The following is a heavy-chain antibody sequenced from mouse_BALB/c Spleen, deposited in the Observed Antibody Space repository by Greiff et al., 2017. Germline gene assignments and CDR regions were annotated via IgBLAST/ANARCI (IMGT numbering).Heavy chain of an antibody. CDR2: ISTYYGDA. J-gene: IGHJ3*01. CDR3: ARGYDYDAWFAY. V-gene: IGHV1S137*01. D-gene: IGHD2-4*01. Sequence: QVQLQQSGAELVRPGVSVNISCKGSGYTFTDYAMHWVKQSHAKSLEWIGVISTYYGDASYNQKFKGKATMTVDKSSSTAYMELARLTSEDSAIYYCARGYDYDAWFAYWGQGTLVTVSA. CDR1: GYTFTDYA.